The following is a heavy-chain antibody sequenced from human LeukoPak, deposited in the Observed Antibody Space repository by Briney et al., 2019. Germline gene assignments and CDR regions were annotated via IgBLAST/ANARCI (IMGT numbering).Heavy chain of an antibody. CDR1: GFTFSSYA. CDR2: ISGSGGST. J-gene: IGHJ4*02. V-gene: IGHV3-23*01. Sequence: GGSLRLSCAASGFTFSSYAMSWVRQAPGKGLEWVSAISGSGGSTYYADSVKGRFTISRGNSKNTLYLQMNSLRAEDTAVYYCAKEPYYYDSSGYYSWYFDYWGQGTLVTVSS. D-gene: IGHD3-22*01. CDR3: AKEPYYYDSSGYYSWYFDY.